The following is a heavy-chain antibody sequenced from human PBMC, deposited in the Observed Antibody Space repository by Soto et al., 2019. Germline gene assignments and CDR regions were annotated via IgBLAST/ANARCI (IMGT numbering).Heavy chain of an antibody. Sequence: SETLCLTCAVSGGSISSGGYRWSWIRQPPGKGLEWIGYIYHSGSSYYNPSLKSRVTISVDRSKNQFSLKLSSVTAADTAVYYWARAGGLGALAVDYWGQGTLVTVS. CDR1: GGSISSGGYR. J-gene: IGHJ4*02. D-gene: IGHD6-19*01. V-gene: IGHV4-30-2*01. CDR2: IYHSGSS. CDR3: ARAGGLGALAVDY.